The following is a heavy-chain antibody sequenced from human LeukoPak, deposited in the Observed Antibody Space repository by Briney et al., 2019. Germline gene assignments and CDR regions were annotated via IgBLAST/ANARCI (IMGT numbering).Heavy chain of an antibody. Sequence: PGGSLRLSCAASGFTFSSYEMNWVRQAPGKGLEWVSYISSSGSTIYYADSVKGRFTISRDNAKNSLYLQMNSLRAEDTAVYYCARDTGYYYDSSGYVDCWGQGTLVTVSS. CDR1: GFTFSSYE. J-gene: IGHJ4*02. D-gene: IGHD3-22*01. CDR2: ISSSGSTI. CDR3: ARDTGYYYDSSGYVDC. V-gene: IGHV3-48*03.